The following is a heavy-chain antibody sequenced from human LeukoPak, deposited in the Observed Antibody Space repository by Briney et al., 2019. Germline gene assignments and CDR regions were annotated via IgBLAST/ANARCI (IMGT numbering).Heavy chain of an antibody. CDR2: INHSGGT. Sequence: SETLSLTCAVYGGSASGFYWSWIRQPPGKGLEWIGEINHSGGTNYNPSLKSRVTISIDTSKNQFSLKLSSATAADTAVYYCARTNCGGDCYASRGWFDLWGQGTLVTVSS. J-gene: IGHJ5*02. CDR1: GGSASGFY. D-gene: IGHD2-21*02. CDR3: ARTNCGGDCYASRGWFDL. V-gene: IGHV4-34*01.